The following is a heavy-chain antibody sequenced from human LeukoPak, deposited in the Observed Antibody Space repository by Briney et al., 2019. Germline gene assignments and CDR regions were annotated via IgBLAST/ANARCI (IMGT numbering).Heavy chain of an antibody. V-gene: IGHV3-30*02. CDR3: AKAHPPGIAAAGSPFDY. CDR1: GFTFSSYG. Sequence: GGSLRLSCAASGFTFSSYGMHWVRQAPGHGLEWVAFIRYDGSNKYYADSVKGRFTISRDNSKNTLYLQMNSLRAEDTAVYYCAKAHPPGIAAAGSPFDYWGQGTLVTVSS. J-gene: IGHJ4*02. CDR2: IRYDGSNK. D-gene: IGHD6-13*01.